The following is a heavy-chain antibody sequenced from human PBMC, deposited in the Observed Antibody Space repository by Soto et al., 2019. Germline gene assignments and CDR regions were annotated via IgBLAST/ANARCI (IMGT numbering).Heavy chain of an antibody. Sequence: EVQLLESGGGLVQPGGSLRLSCAASGFTFSSYAMSWVRQAPGKGLEWVSAISGSGGSTYYADSVKGRFTISRDNSKNTLYLQLNSLRAEDTAVYYGAKDFFGSGARGVLDYWGQGTLVTVSS. CDR2: ISGSGGST. V-gene: IGHV3-23*01. D-gene: IGHD3-10*01. CDR3: AKDFFGSGARGVLDY. J-gene: IGHJ4*02. CDR1: GFTFSSYA.